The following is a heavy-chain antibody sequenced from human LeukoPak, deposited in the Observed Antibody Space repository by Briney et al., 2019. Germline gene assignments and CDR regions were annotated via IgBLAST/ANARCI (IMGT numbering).Heavy chain of an antibody. Sequence: GGSLRLSWAASGFTVSSNYMSWVRQAPGKGLEWVSVIYSGGSTYYADSVKGRFTISRDNSKNTLYLQMNSLRAEDTAVYYCARDRITIFGVVIVNDAFDIWGQGTMVTVSS. V-gene: IGHV3-66*02. CDR2: IYSGGST. CDR3: ARDRITIFGVVIVNDAFDI. CDR1: GFTVSSNY. D-gene: IGHD3-3*01. J-gene: IGHJ3*02.